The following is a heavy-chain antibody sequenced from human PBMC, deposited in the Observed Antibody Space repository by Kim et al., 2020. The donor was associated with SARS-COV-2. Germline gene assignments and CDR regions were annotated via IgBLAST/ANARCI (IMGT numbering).Heavy chain of an antibody. V-gene: IGHV3-74*03. D-gene: IGHD3-16*01. J-gene: IGHJ4*02. CDR1: GFTFSSHW. CDR2: INTDGSII. Sequence: GGSLRLSCAASGFTFSSHWMHWVRQAPETGLVWVSRINTDGSIITYADSVKGRFTISRDNAKNTLYLQMDSLRAEDTAVYYCAGVSGGSYYFNYWGQGTLVTVSS. CDR3: AGVSGGSYYFNY.